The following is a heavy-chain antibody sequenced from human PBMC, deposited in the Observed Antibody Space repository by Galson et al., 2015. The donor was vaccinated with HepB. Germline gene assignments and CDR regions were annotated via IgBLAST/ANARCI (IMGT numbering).Heavy chain of an antibody. Sequence: LGLACAASGFTFCNAWMIWVRQAPGKGLDWGGRMNSDTDGGTTDYHAPVNGRSTISRDDTKTTLNLQMNSLKTEDTGVYYCTTDFGYSSSWIVNYQNYGMDVWGQGTTVTVSS. V-gene: IGHV3-15*01. D-gene: IGHD6-13*01. CDR1: GFTFCNAW. CDR2: MNSDTDGGTT. J-gene: IGHJ6*02. CDR3: TTDFGYSSSWIVNYQNYGMDV.